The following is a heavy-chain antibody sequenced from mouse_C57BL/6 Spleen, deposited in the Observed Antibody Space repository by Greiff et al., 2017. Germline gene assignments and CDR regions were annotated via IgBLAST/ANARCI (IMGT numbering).Heavy chain of an antibody. CDR2: IDPSDSET. CDR3: ASDDDYDMDY. V-gene: IGHV1-52*01. CDR1: GYTFTSYS. Sequence: QVQLLQPGAELVRPGSSVKLSCKASGYTFTSYSMPWVKQRPIQGLEWIGNIDPSDSETHYNQKFKDKATLTVDKSSSTVYMQLSSLTSEDSAVYYWASDDDYDMDYWGQGTSVTVSS. J-gene: IGHJ4*01.